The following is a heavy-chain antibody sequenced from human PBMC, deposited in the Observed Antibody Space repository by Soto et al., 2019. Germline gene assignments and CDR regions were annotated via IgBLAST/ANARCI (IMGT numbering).Heavy chain of an antibody. CDR1: VFTVSSNY. Sequence: EVQLVESGGGLVQPGGSLRLSCAASVFTVSSNYMSWVRQAPGKGLEWVSVIYSGGSAYYADSVKGRFTISRDNSKNTLDLQMNSLRAEDTAVYYCARHGYSYGGGDFDYWGQGTLVTVSS. CDR3: ARHGYSYGGGDFDY. CDR2: IYSGGSA. V-gene: IGHV3-66*04. J-gene: IGHJ4*02. D-gene: IGHD5-18*01.